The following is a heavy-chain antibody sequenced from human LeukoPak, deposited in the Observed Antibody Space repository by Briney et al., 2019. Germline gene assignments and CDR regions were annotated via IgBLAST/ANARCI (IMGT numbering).Heavy chain of an antibody. D-gene: IGHD6-13*01. Sequence: GASVKVSCKASGYTFTSYGISWVRQAPGQGLEWMGWISAYNGNTNYAQKLQGRVTMTTDTSTSTAYMELRSLRSDDTAVYYCAREYSSLLWYYYMDVWGKGTTVTVSS. V-gene: IGHV1-18*01. CDR1: GYTFTSYG. CDR3: AREYSSLLWYYYMDV. CDR2: ISAYNGNT. J-gene: IGHJ6*03.